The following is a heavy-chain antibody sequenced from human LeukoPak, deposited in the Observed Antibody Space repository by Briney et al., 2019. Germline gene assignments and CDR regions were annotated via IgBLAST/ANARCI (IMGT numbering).Heavy chain of an antibody. Sequence: PSETLSLTCAVYGGSFSGYYWSWIRHPPGKGLEWSGEINHSGSTNYNPPLKSRVTISVDTSKNQFSLKLSSVTAADTAVYYCARLGRGYCSSTSCYAPYYYYYMDVWGKGTTVTISS. CDR3: ARLGRGYCSSTSCYAPYYYYYMDV. J-gene: IGHJ6*03. D-gene: IGHD2-2*01. V-gene: IGHV4-34*01. CDR1: GGSFSGYY. CDR2: INHSGST.